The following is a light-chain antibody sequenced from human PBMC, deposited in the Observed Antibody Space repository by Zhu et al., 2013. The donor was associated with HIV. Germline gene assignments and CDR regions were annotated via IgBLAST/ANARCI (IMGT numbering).Light chain of an antibody. J-gene: IGKJ1*01. CDR2: GTS. Sequence: VLTQSPATLSLSPGERATLSCRASRSVATYLGWYQQKPGQPLRLLIYGTSSRAIGIPDRFSGSGSGTDFTLTISRLEPEDFAVYYCQQYGNAPWTFGQGT. CDR3: QQYGNAPWT. V-gene: IGKV3-20*01. CDR1: RSVATY.